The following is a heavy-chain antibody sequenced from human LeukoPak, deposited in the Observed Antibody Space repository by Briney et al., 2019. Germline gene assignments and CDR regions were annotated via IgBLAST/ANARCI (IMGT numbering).Heavy chain of an antibody. J-gene: IGHJ4*02. CDR1: GGSISSSSYY. V-gene: IGHV4-39*07. CDR2: IYYSGST. CDR3: ARDSAAAGLD. Sequence: PSVTLSLTCTVSGGSISSSSYYWGWIRQPPGKGLEWIGSIYYSGSTYYNPSLKSRVTISVDTSKNQFSLRLSSVTAADTAVYYCARDSAAAGLDWGQGTLVTVSS. D-gene: IGHD6-13*01.